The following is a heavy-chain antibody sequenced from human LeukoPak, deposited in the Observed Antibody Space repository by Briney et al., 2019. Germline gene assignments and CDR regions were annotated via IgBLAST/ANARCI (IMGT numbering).Heavy chain of an antibody. J-gene: IGHJ4*02. Sequence: SETLSLTCAVYGGSFSGYHWTWIRQPPGKGLEWIGEINHSGSTNYNPSLKSRVTISVDTSKNQFSLKLSSVTAADTAVYYCARHVLPRGLDYWGQGTLVTVSS. V-gene: IGHV4-34*01. D-gene: IGHD2-8*01. CDR1: GGSFSGYH. CDR2: INHSGST. CDR3: ARHVLPRGLDY.